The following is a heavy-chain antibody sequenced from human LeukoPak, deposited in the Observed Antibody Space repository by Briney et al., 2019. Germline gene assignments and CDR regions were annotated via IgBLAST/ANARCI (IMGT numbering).Heavy chain of an antibody. CDR1: GFTVSSYG. CDR2: IRYDGSNK. V-gene: IGHV3-30*02. Sequence: GGSLGLSCAASGFTVSSYGMHWVRQAPGKGLEWVAFIRYDGSNKYYADSVKGRFTISRDNSKNTLYLQMNSLRAEDTAVYYCANDISMVVAGRDAFDIWGQGTMVTVSS. J-gene: IGHJ3*02. D-gene: IGHD2-15*01. CDR3: ANDISMVVAGRDAFDI.